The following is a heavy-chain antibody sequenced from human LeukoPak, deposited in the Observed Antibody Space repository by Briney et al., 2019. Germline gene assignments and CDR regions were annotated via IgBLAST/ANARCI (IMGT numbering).Heavy chain of an antibody. Sequence: GGSLRLSCAASGFTFSSYWMSWVRQAPGKGLEWVANIKQGGSEKYYVDSVKGRFTISRDNAKNSLYLQMNSLRAEDTAVYYCARSVDTAMEPFDYWGQGTLVTVSS. D-gene: IGHD5-18*01. J-gene: IGHJ4*02. V-gene: IGHV3-7*01. CDR2: IKQGGSEK. CDR1: GFTFSSYW. CDR3: ARSVDTAMEPFDY.